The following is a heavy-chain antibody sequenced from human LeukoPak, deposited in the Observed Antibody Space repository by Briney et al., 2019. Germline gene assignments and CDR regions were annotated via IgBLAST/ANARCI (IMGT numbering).Heavy chain of an antibody. CDR2: ISAYNGNT. CDR1: GYTFTSYG. V-gene: IGHV1-18*01. CDR3: ARDSWQQLEDFDY. Sequence: ASVKVSCKASGYTFTSYGISWVRQAPGQRLEWMGWISAYNGNTNYAQKLQGRVTMTTDTSTSTACMELRSLRSDDTAVYYCARDSWQQLEDFDYWGQGTLVTVSS. J-gene: IGHJ4*02. D-gene: IGHD6-13*01.